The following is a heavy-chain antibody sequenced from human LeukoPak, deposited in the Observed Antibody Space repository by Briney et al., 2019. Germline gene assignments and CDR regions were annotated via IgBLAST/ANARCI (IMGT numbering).Heavy chain of an antibody. CDR2: IWYDGSNK. Sequence: PGRSLRLSCAASGFTFSSSGMHWVRQAPGKGLEWVAVIWYDGSNKYYADSVRGRFTISRDNSKNTLYLQMNSLRAEDTAVYYCAKDRYYYMDVWGKGTTVTVSS. CDR1: GFTFSSSG. J-gene: IGHJ6*03. CDR3: AKDRYYYMDV. V-gene: IGHV3-33*06.